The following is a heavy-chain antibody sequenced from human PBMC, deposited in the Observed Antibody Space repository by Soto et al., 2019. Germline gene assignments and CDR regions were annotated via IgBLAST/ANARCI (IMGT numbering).Heavy chain of an antibody. D-gene: IGHD2-2*01. V-gene: IGHV4-39*07. Sequence: PSETLSLTCTVSGGSIRSDSYYWAWIRQPPGKGLEWIGYIYYSGSTFYNPSLKSRVTISVDRSKNQFSLKLSSVTAADTAVYYCARVPDRWGQGTLVTVSS. CDR2: IYYSGST. J-gene: IGHJ5*02. CDR3: ARVPDR. CDR1: GGSIRSDSYY.